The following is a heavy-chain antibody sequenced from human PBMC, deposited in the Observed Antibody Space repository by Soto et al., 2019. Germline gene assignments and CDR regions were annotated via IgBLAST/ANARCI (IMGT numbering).Heavy chain of an antibody. CDR2: IWYDGSNK. Sequence: GGSLRLSCAASGFTFSSYGMHWVRQAPGKGLEWVAVIWYDGSNKYYADSVKGRFTISRDNSKNTLYLQMNSLRAEDTAVYYCARAGWSNGDYSHDYFDYWGQGTLVTVSS. CDR1: GFTFSSYG. CDR3: ARAGWSNGDYSHDYFDY. D-gene: IGHD4-17*01. V-gene: IGHV3-33*01. J-gene: IGHJ4*02.